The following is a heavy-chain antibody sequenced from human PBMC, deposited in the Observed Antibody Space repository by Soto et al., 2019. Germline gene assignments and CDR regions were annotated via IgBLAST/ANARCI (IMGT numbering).Heavy chain of an antibody. D-gene: IGHD3-3*01. J-gene: IGHJ6*03. CDR3: ARFSYDFWSGTYYMDV. Sequence: SETLSLTCTVSGGSISSSSYYWGWIRQPPGKGLEWIGSIYYSGSTYYNPSLKSRVTISVDTSKNQFSLKLSSVTAADTAVYYCARFSYDFWSGTYYMDVWGKGTTVTVSS. CDR1: GGSISSSSYY. CDR2: IYYSGST. V-gene: IGHV4-39*01.